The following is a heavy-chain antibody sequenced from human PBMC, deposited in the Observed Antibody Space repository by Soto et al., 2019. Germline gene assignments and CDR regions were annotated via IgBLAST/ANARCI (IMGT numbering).Heavy chain of an antibody. V-gene: IGHV1-69*13. CDR3: ARDLPNRAGRV. Sequence: ASVKVSCKVAGGPFSTLSISWVRQAPGQGLVWMGGIIPIFDATNYAQKSQGRVTITADDSTSTAYMEVSSLRSDDTAVYYCARDLPNRAGRVWGPGTLVTVSS. CDR1: GGPFSTLS. J-gene: IGHJ4*02. CDR2: IIPIFDAT. D-gene: IGHD3-10*01.